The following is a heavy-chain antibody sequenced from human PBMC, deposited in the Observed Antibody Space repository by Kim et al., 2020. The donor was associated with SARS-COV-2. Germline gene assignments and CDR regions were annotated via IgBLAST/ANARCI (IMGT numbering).Heavy chain of an antibody. Sequence: GGSLRLSCAASGFTFTSHDINWVRQAPGKGLDWVSAIGGDCAPTQYADSVKGRFTISRDNSKNLVYLHMSSLRAEDTAMYYCAKAASTTGWTADSWGHGTLVTVSS. CDR3: AKAASTTGWTADS. V-gene: IGHV3-23*01. CDR2: IGGDCAPT. D-gene: IGHD6-25*01. CDR1: GFTFTSHD. J-gene: IGHJ5*01.